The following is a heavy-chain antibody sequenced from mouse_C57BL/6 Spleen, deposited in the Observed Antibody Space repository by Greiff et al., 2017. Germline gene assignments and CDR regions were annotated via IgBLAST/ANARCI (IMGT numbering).Heavy chain of an antibody. V-gene: IGHV3-1*01. CDR3: ARGELLRFAY. CDR2: ISYSGST. CDR1: GYSITSGYD. J-gene: IGHJ3*01. D-gene: IGHD1-1*01. Sequence: EVKLLESGPGMVKPSQSLSLTCTVTGYSITSGYDWHWIRHFPGNKLEWMGYISYSGSTNYNPSLKSRISITHDTSKNHFFLKLNSVTTEDTATYYCARGELLRFAYWGQGTLVTVSA.